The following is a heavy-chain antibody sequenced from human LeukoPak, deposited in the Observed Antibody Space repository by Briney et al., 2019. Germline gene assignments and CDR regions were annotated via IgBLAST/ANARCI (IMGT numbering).Heavy chain of an antibody. J-gene: IGHJ4*02. D-gene: IGHD3-22*01. CDR3: ARVKVVRSGYYPELDY. Sequence: GGSLRLSCAASGFTFSSYWMHWVRQAPGKGLVWVSRINSDGSSTSYADSVKGRFTISRDNAKNTLYLQMNSLRAEDTAVYYCARVKVVRSGYYPELDYWGQGTLVTVSS. V-gene: IGHV3-74*01. CDR1: GFTFSSYW. CDR2: INSDGSST.